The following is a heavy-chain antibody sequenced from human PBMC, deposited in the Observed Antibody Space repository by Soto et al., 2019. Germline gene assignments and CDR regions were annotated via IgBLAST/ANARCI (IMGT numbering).Heavy chain of an antibody. CDR3: ARGPTIFVVGVDAFEI. D-gene: IGHD3-3*01. V-gene: IGHV3-23*01. J-gene: IGHJ3*02. CDR1: GFTLSSYA. CDR2: ISGSGDFT. Sequence: EVQMLESGGGLVQPGGSLRLSCAASGFTLSSYALSWVRQAPGKGLEWVSGISGSGDFTFDADSVRGRFTISRDNSMNTLYLQMNSLRVEDTAVYYCARGPTIFVVGVDAFEIWGQGTMATVSS.